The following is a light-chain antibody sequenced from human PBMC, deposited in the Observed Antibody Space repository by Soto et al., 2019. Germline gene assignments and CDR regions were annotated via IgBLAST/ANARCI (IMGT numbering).Light chain of an antibody. CDR1: SSDVGGYNY. CDR3: SSYTSSSTPWV. V-gene: IGLV2-14*01. J-gene: IGLJ3*02. Sequence: QSALTQPASVSGSPGQSITISCTGTSSDVGGYNYVSWYQHHPGKAPKLMIYEVSNRPSGVSNRFSGSKSGSTASLTISGLQAEDEAAYYCSSYTSSSTPWVFGGGTKLTVL. CDR2: EVS.